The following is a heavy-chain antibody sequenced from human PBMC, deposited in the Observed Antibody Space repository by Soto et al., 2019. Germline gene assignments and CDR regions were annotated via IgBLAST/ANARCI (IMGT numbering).Heavy chain of an antibody. Sequence: LSLTCAVSGGSISGGGFSWSWIRQPPGKGLEWIGYILHTGGTQYNPSLKSRVSMSVDKSKNQFSLHLTSVTAADTAVYYCARLPFGEGFDYWGQGALVTVSS. CDR3: ARLPFGEGFDY. D-gene: IGHD3-10*01. CDR1: GGSISGGGFS. V-gene: IGHV4-30-2*01. CDR2: ILHTGGT. J-gene: IGHJ4*02.